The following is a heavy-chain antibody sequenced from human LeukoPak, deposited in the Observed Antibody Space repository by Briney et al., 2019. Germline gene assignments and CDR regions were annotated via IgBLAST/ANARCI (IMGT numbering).Heavy chain of an antibody. CDR3: ARGSKKTYYMDV. J-gene: IGHJ6*03. V-gene: IGHV3-30*02. CDR1: GFTFSSYG. CDR2: IRYDGSNK. Sequence: GGSLRLSCAASGFTFSSYGMHWVRQAPGKGLEWVAFIRYDGSNKYYADSVKGRFTISRDNSKNTLYLQMNSLRAEDTAVYYCARGSKKTYYMDVWGKGTTVTVSS.